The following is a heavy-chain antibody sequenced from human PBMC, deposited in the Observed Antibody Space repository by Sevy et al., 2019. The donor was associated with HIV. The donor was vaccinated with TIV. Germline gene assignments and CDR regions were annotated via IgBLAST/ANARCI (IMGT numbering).Heavy chain of an antibody. Sequence: GGSLRLSCAASGFTFSSYSMNWVRQAPGKGLEWVSYISSSSTIYYADSVKGRFTISRDNAKNSLYLQMNSLRAEDTAVYYCAREAVQGVPFDYWGQGTLVTVSS. J-gene: IGHJ4*02. V-gene: IGHV3-48*01. CDR1: GFTFSSYS. D-gene: IGHD3-10*01. CDR3: AREAVQGVPFDY. CDR2: ISSSSTI.